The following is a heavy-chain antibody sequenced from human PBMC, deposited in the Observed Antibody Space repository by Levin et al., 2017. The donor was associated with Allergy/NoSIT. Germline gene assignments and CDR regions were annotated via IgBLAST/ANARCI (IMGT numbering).Heavy chain of an antibody. CDR1: GFTFSSYS. V-gene: IGHV3-21*01. CDR2: ISSSSSYI. D-gene: IGHD6-13*01. Sequence: GGSLRLSCAASGFTFSSYSMNWVRQAPGKGLEWVSSISSSSSYIYYADSVKGRFTISRDNAKNSLYLQMNSLRAEDTAVYYCARDGSTEQQLDDWGQGTLVTVSS. CDR3: ARDGSTEQQLDD. J-gene: IGHJ4*02.